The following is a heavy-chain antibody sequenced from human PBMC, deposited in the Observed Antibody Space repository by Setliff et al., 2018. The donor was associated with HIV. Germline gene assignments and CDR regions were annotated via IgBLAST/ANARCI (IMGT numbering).Heavy chain of an antibody. V-gene: IGHV1-18*01. J-gene: IGHJ6*02. CDR3: ARLNRWSIAVAGTHIYYYGMDV. CDR2: ISPHSGDT. D-gene: IGHD6-19*01. CDR1: GYRFTTYG. Sequence: ASVKVSCKASGYRFTTYGLSWVRQAPGQGLEWMGWISPHSGDTKYAQKVQGRVTMTTDTSTGTSYMELSSLRSEDTAVYYCARLNRWSIAVAGTHIYYYGMDVWGQGTTVTVSS.